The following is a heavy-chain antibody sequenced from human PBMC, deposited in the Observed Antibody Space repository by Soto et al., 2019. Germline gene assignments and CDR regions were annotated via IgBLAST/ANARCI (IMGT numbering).Heavy chain of an antibody. CDR2: IYHSGNT. V-gene: IGHV4-30-2*01. J-gene: IGHJ4*02. CDR3: ARVPDY. CDR1: GGSISSGGYS. Sequence: QLQLQESGSGLVKPSQTLSLTCAVSGGSISSGGYSWSWIRQPPGKGLEWIGYIYHSGNTYYNPSLQSRVTISVDRSKNQFSLKLSSVTAADTAVYYFARVPDYWGQGTLVSVSS.